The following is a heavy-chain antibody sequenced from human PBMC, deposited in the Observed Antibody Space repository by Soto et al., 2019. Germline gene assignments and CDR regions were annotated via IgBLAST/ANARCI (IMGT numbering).Heavy chain of an antibody. CDR3: ALDRDYDSSGYYGNAFDI. CDR2: IDPSDSYT. J-gene: IGHJ3*02. D-gene: IGHD3-22*01. Sequence: PGESLKISCKGSGYSFTSYWISWVRQMPGKGLEWMGRIDPSDSYTNYSPSLQGHVTISADKSISTAYLQWSSLKASDTAMYYCALDRDYDSSGYYGNAFDIWGQGTMVTVSS. V-gene: IGHV5-10-1*01. CDR1: GYSFTSYW.